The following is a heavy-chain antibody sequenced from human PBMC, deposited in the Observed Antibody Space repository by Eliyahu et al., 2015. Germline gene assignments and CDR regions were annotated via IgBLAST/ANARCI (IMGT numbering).Heavy chain of an antibody. CDR1: GFXFXGSG. CDR3: TRDQYSTSWKDAFDF. J-gene: IGHJ3*01. Sequence: EVQSLESGGGLVQPGGSLRLXCXGXGFXFXGSGRSWVRQAPGKGLGWVSGISGSGGSTYYADSVKGRFTISRDNSMDTLYLQMNSLRAEDTAIYYCTRDQYSTSWKDAFDFWGQGTMVTVSS. CDR2: ISGSGGST. D-gene: IGHD6-13*01. V-gene: IGHV3-23*01.